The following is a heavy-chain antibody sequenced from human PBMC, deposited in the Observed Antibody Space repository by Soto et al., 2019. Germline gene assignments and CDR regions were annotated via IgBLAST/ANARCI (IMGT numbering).Heavy chain of an antibody. CDR3: ARRVLGYCSGGSCYSQYYYYMDV. V-gene: IGHV3-21*01. J-gene: IGHJ6*03. Sequence: PGGSLRLSCAASGFTFSSYSMNWVRQAPGKGLEWVSSISSSSSYIYYADSVKGRFTISRDNAKNSLYLQMNSLRAEDTAVYYCARRVLGYCSGGSCYSQYYYYMDVWGKGTTVTVSS. CDR2: ISSSSSYI. CDR1: GFTFSSYS. D-gene: IGHD2-15*01.